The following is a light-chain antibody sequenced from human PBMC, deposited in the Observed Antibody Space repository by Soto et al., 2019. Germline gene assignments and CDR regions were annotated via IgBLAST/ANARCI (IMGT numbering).Light chain of an antibody. J-gene: IGKJ5*01. CDR1: QSVSSN. CDR3: QQYNNWPHSIT. V-gene: IGKV3-15*01. CDR2: GAS. Sequence: EIVMTQSPATLSVSPGERATLSCRASQSVSSNLAWYQQKPGQAPRLLIYGASTRATGIPARFSRSGSGTEFTLTISSLQSEDFAVYYCQQYNNWPHSITFGQGTRLEIK.